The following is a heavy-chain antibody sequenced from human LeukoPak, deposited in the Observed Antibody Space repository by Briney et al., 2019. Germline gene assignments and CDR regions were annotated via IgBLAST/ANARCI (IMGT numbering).Heavy chain of an antibody. J-gene: IGHJ3*02. CDR1: VGTFSSYA. V-gene: IGHV1-69*13. CDR2: IIPIFGTA. D-gene: IGHD2-8*02. Sequence: GASVNVSCKASVGTFSSYAISWVRQAPGQGLEWMGGIIPIFGTANYAQKFQGRVTITADESTSTAYMELSSLRSEDTAVYYCARGPCTGGVCYNAFDIWGQGTMVTVSS. CDR3: ARGPCTGGVCYNAFDI.